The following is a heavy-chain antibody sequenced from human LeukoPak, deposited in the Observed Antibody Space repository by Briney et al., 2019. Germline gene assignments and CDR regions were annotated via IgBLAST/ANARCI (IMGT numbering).Heavy chain of an antibody. CDR2: ISSSSSYI. J-gene: IGHJ4*02. CDR1: GFTFSSYS. V-gene: IGHV3-21*04. Sequence: GGSLRLSCAASGFTFSSYSMNWVRQAPGKGLEWVSSISSSSSYIYYADSVKGRFTISRDNSKNTLYLQMNSLRAADTAVYYCAKDRSIGTYYTFDHWGQGTLVTVSS. D-gene: IGHD1-26*01. CDR3: AKDRSIGTYYTFDH.